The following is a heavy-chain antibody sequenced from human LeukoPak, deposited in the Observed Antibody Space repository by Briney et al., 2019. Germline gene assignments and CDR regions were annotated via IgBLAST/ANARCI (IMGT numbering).Heavy chain of an antibody. CDR1: SGSFRGYY. V-gene: IGHV4-34*01. Sequence: PSETLSLTCAMSSGSFRGYYWSWIRQSPGKGLEWIGEMSPSGSTKYNPSLKSRVSISEDTSMNLLFLKLTSVTAADTAEYFCARVRHDPLEYYYYIDVWGTGTTVAVSS. CDR2: MSPSGST. D-gene: IGHD3-3*01. J-gene: IGHJ6*03. CDR3: ARVRHDPLEYYYYIDV.